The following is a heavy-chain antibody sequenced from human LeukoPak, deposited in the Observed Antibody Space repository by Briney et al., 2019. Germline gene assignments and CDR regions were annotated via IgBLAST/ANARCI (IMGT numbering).Heavy chain of an antibody. Sequence: PGGSLRLSCAASGFTFSSHWMHWVRQAPGKGLEWVSGISGSGGSTYYADSVKGRFTISRDNSENTVYLQMNSLRAEDTALYYCAKGVEPPKWAFDYWGQGTLVTVSS. V-gene: IGHV3-23*01. J-gene: IGHJ4*02. D-gene: IGHD1-14*01. CDR1: GFTFSSHW. CDR3: AKGVEPPKWAFDY. CDR2: ISGSGGST.